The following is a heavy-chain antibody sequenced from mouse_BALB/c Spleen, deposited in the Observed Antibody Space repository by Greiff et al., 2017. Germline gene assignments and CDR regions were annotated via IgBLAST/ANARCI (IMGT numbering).Heavy chain of an antibody. V-gene: IGHV1-63*02. CDR2: IYPGGGST. CDR3: ASGGDYGVDYAMDY. D-gene: IGHD2-4*01. CDR1: GYTFTNYW. Sequence: VQLQQSGAELVRPGTSVKLSCKASGYTFTNYWLGWVKQRPGHGLEWIGDIYPGGGSTNYNEKFKGKATLTADTSSSTAYMQLSSLTSEDAAVYICASGGDYGVDYAMDYWGQGTSVTVSS. J-gene: IGHJ4*01.